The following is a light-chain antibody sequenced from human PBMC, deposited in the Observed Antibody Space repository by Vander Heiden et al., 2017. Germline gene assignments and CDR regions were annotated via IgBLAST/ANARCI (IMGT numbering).Light chain of an antibody. Sequence: SYELTQPPSVSVSPGQTASITCSGDKLGDKYACWYQQKPGQSPGRVIYQDSKRPSGIPERFSGSNSGKKANLTISGTQAMDEADYYCPAWDSSIVGFGGGTKLTVL. CDR2: QDS. V-gene: IGLV3-1*01. CDR1: KLGDKY. CDR3: PAWDSSIVG. J-gene: IGLJ2*01.